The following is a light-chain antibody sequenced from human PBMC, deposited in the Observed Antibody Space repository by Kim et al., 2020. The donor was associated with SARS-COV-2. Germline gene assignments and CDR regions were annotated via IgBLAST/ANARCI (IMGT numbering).Light chain of an antibody. Sequence: SSTISCYGTSSDVGGYNYVSWYQQHPGKAPKLMIYDVSNRPSGVSNRFSGSKSGNTASLTISGLQAEDEADYYCSSYTSSSTLDVVFGGGTQLTVL. CDR1: SSDVGGYNY. CDR3: SSYTSSSTLDVV. J-gene: IGLJ2*01. CDR2: DVS. V-gene: IGLV2-14*03.